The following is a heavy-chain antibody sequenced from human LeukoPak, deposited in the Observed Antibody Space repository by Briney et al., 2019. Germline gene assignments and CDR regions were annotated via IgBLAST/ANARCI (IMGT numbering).Heavy chain of an antibody. J-gene: IGHJ4*02. CDR2: INWNGGST. V-gene: IGHV3-20*04. D-gene: IGHD3-9*01. Sequence: GGSLRLSCAASGFTFDDYGMSWVRQAPGKGLEWVSRINWNGGSTGYADSVKGRFTISRDNAKNSLYLQMNNLRAEDTALYYCAREGPTGFDWLLPLDYWGQGTLVTVSS. CDR3: AREGPTGFDWLLPLDY. CDR1: GFTFDDYG.